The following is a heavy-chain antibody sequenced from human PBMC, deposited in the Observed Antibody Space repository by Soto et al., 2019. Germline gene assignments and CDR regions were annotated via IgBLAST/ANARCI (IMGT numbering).Heavy chain of an antibody. CDR2: ISSNSGYT. CDR1: GFRFSDYS. V-gene: IGHV3-21*02. J-gene: IGHJ4*02. D-gene: IGHD4-17*01. Sequence: EVQLVESGGGLVKPGESLRLSCAASGFRFSDYSMNWVRQVPGKGLEWVSSISSNSGYTLYTDSVKGRFTISRDNAKSSLYLQMSSLRDEDTAVYYWTRGSYGAYDYWGQGTLVTVSS. CDR3: TRGSYGAYDY.